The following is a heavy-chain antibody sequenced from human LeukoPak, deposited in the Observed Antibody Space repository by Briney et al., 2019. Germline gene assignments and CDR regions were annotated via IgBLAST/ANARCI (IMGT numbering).Heavy chain of an antibody. Sequence: GGSLRLSCAASGFTFDDYAMHWVRQAPGKGLEWVAVISYDGSNKYYADSVKGRFTISRDNSKNTLYLQMNSLRAEDTAVYYCAKVKSEWLVNGMDVWGQGTTVTVSS. V-gene: IGHV3-30*18. CDR3: AKVKSEWLVNGMDV. J-gene: IGHJ6*02. D-gene: IGHD6-19*01. CDR2: ISYDGSNK. CDR1: GFTFDDYA.